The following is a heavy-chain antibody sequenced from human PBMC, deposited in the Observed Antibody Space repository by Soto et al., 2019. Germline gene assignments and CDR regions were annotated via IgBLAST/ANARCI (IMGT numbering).Heavy chain of an antibody. J-gene: IGHJ4*02. D-gene: IGHD1-1*01. V-gene: IGHV3-11*06. CDR2: SSNSGTFA. CDR1: GFTFSDYY. CDR3: ARSGDNFNVLDY. Sequence: VGSLRLSCAASGFTFSDYYMSWVRQAPGRVLEWISYSSNSGTFARYATSLKVRFSISRDNANNSLYLEMNSLRVEETVVYYCARSGDNFNVLDYWGQGTPVTVSS.